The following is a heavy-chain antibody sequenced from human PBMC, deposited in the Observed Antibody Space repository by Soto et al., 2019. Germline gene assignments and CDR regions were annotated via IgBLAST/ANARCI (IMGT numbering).Heavy chain of an antibody. CDR1: GRSIRSYY. CDR3: AGSSLRYCSECPRGAFDI. Sequence: SETLSLNCDVSGRSIRSYYWSWILQPPGKGLEWIGRIYTSGSTNYNPSLKSRVTMSVDTSKNQFSLKLSSVTAADTAVYYCAGSSLRYCSECPRGAFDIWGQGTMVS. V-gene: IGHV4-4*07. D-gene: IGHD2-15*01. CDR2: IYTSGST. J-gene: IGHJ3*02.